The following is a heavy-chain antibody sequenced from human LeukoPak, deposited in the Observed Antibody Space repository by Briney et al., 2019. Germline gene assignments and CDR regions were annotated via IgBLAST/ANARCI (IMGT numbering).Heavy chain of an antibody. CDR2: IDTSGGHT. V-gene: IGHV3-23*01. CDR1: GFTFSSYA. CDR3: AKESCSSRCNFDY. J-gene: IGHJ4*02. Sequence: PGGSLRLSCAASGFTFSSYAMSWVRQAPGKGLEWASAIDTSGGHTYYADSVKGRFTISRDNSENTLYLQMNSLRAEDTAVYCCAKESCSSRCNFDYWGQGTLVTVSS. D-gene: IGHD2-2*01.